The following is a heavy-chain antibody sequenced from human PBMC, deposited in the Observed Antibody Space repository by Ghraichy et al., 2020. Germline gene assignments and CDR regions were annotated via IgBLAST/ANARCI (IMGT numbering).Heavy chain of an antibody. CDR3: ARDRSSIQLHPNYYYYGMDV. CDR1: GYTFTSYG. CDR2: ISAYNGNT. V-gene: IGHV1-18*01. D-gene: IGHD1-7*01. Sequence: ASVKVSCKASGYTFTSYGISWVRQAPGQGLEWMGWISAYNGNTNYAQKLQGRVTMTTDTSTSTAYMELRSLRSDDTAVYYCARDRSSIQLHPNYYYYGMDVWGQGTTVTVSS. J-gene: IGHJ6*02.